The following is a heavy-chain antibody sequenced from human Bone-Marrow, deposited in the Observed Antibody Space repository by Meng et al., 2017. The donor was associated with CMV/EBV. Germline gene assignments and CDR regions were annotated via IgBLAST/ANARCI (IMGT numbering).Heavy chain of an antibody. D-gene: IGHD1-26*01. CDR2: IKSTTDGGTT. CDR3: ATTQVGAPDY. J-gene: IGHJ4*02. V-gene: IGHV3-15*01. CDR1: GLTFSHAW. Sequence: GESLKISCAVSGLTFSHAWMSWVRQAPGKGLEWVGRIKSTTDGGTTDYAAPVKGRFTISRDDSKNTVHLQMNSLKSEDTAVYYCATTQVGAPDYWGQGNLVNVHS.